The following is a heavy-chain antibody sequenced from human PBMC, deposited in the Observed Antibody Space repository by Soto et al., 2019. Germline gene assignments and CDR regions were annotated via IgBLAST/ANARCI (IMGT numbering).Heavy chain of an antibody. V-gene: IGHV1-18*01. J-gene: IGHJ4*02. CDR3: ARDPVAGTYFDY. CDR2: INGYNGNT. D-gene: IGHD6-13*01. Sequence: QVQLVQSGAEVKKPGASVKVSCKASGYTFTTYGISRVRQAPGQGLEWMGWINGYNGNTNYAQKLQGRVTMTTDTSTSTAYKELRSLRSDDTAVYYGARDPVAGTYFDYWGQGTLVTVSS. CDR1: GYTFTTYG.